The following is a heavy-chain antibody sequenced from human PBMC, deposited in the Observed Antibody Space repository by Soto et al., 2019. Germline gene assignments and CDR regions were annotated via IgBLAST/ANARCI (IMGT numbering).Heavy chain of an antibody. J-gene: IGHJ4*02. CDR2: ISYDGSNK. V-gene: IGHV3-30-3*01. D-gene: IGHD2-21*02. CDR1: GFTFSSYA. CDR3: ARDRRGMVVTAIAGYFDY. Sequence: GGSLRLSCAASGFTFSSYAMHWVRQAPGKGLEWVAVISYDGSNKYYADSVKGRFTISRDNSKNTLYLQMNSLRAEDTAVYYCARDRRGMVVTAIAGYFDYWGQGTLVTVSS.